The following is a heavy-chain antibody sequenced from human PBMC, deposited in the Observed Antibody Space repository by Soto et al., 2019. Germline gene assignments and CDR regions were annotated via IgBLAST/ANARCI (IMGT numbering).Heavy chain of an antibody. J-gene: IGHJ6*03. CDR1: GFTFRNYA. V-gene: IGHV3-30-3*01. D-gene: IGHD2-2*01. CDR3: ARGGYCSSTSCYVVRGRYYYMDV. Sequence: PGGSLRLSCGASGFTFRNYAMHWVRQAPGKGLECVAVISYDGGNKFYRDSVKGRFTISRDNAKNSLYLQMNSLRAEDTAVYYCARGGYCSSTSCYVVRGRYYYMDVWGKGTTVTVSS. CDR2: ISYDGGNK.